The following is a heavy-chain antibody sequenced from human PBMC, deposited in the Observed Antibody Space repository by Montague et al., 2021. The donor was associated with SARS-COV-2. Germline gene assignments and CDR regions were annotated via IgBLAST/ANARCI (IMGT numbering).Heavy chain of an antibody. V-gene: IGHV3-30-3*01. D-gene: IGHD1-26*01. Sequence: SLRLSCAASGFTFSSYAMHWVRQAPGKGLEWVAVISYDGSNKYYADSVKGRFTISRDNSKSTLYLQMNSLRAEDTAVYYCARDPDSGSYSSDAFDIWGQGTMVTVSS. J-gene: IGHJ3*02. CDR3: ARDPDSGSYSSDAFDI. CDR2: ISYDGSNK. CDR1: GFTFSSYA.